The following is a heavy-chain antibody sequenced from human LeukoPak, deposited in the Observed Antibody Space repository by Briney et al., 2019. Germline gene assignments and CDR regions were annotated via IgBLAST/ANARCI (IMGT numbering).Heavy chain of an antibody. Sequence: SETLSLTCAVYGGSFSGYYWSWIRRPPGKGLEWIGEINHSGSTNYNPSLKSRVTISVDTSKNQFSLKLSSVTAADTAVYYCARGRRYSYGYYGYYFDYWGQGTLVTVSS. V-gene: IGHV4-34*01. J-gene: IGHJ4*02. CDR3: ARGRRYSYGYYGYYFDY. D-gene: IGHD5-18*01. CDR1: GGSFSGYY. CDR2: INHSGST.